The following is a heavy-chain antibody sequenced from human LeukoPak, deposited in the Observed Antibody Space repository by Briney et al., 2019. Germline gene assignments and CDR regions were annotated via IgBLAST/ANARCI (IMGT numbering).Heavy chain of an antibody. Sequence: GGSLRLSCAASGFTFSSYAMSWVRQAPGKGLEWVGRIKSKTDGGTTDYAAPVKGRFTIARDDAKNTLYLQMNSLKTEDTAVYYCTTDVEEMATIGVDYWGQGTLVTVSS. J-gene: IGHJ4*02. CDR1: GFTFSSYA. D-gene: IGHD5-24*01. V-gene: IGHV3-15*01. CDR3: TTDVEEMATIGVDY. CDR2: IKSKTDGGTT.